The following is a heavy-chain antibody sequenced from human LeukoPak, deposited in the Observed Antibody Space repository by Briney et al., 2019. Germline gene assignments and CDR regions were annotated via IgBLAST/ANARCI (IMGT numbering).Heavy chain of an antibody. V-gene: IGHV3-30*04. CDR1: GFTFSSYA. Sequence: GGSLRLSCAASGFTFSSYAMHWVRQAPGKGLEWVAVISYDGSNKYYADSVKGRFTISRDNSKNTLYLQMNSLRAEDTAVYYCARVQGRYSYGSGFDYWGQGTLVTVSS. CDR2: ISYDGSNK. D-gene: IGHD5-18*01. J-gene: IGHJ4*02. CDR3: ARVQGRYSYGSGFDY.